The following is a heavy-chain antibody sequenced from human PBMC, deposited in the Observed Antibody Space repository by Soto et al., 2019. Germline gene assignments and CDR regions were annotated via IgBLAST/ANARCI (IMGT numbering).Heavy chain of an antibody. J-gene: IGHJ4*02. CDR2: VKSKTDGGTI. Sequence: EVQLVESGGGLVNAGGSLRLSCAASGFTFSNAWMTWVRQAPGKGLEWVGRVKSKTDGGTIDYAAPVKDRFTISRDDSKNTLYLQMNSLKTEDTAVYYCIGTYSGSSMRFDYWGQGTLVTVSS. V-gene: IGHV3-15*01. CDR1: GFTFSNAW. CDR3: IGTYSGSSMRFDY. D-gene: IGHD5-12*01.